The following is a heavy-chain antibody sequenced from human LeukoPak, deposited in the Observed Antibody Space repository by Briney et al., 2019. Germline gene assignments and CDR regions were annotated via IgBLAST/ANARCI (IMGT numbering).Heavy chain of an antibody. Sequence: SETLSLTCAVSGYSIGSGYYWGWIRQPPGKGLEWIGSIYHSGSTYYNPSLKSRVTISVDTSKNQFSLKLSSVTAADTAVYYCARQLTIFGVVSYYYYYMDVWGKGTTVTVSS. D-gene: IGHD3-3*01. J-gene: IGHJ6*03. CDR3: ARQLTIFGVVSYYYYYMDV. CDR1: GYSIGSGYY. CDR2: IYHSGST. V-gene: IGHV4-38-2*01.